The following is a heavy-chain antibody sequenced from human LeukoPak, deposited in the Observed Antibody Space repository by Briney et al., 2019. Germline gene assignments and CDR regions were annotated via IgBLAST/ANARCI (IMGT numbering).Heavy chain of an antibody. CDR2: IYYSGST. Sequence: SETLSLTCTVSGGSISSGGYYWSWIRQPPGKGLEWIGYIYYSGSTNYNPSLKSRVTISVDTSKNQFSLKLSSVTAADTAVYYCARDIVDYYDSSTAAWGQGTLVTVSS. CDR3: ARDIVDYYDSSTAA. V-gene: IGHV4-61*08. J-gene: IGHJ5*02. D-gene: IGHD3-22*01. CDR1: GGSISSGGYY.